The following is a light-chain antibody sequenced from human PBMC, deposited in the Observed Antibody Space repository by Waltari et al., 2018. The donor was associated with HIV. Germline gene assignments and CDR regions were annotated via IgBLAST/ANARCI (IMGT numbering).Light chain of an antibody. V-gene: IGKV3-15*01. CDR1: QSVGSY. Sequence: VMTQSPATVSMSPGGRATLSCRASQSVGSYLAWYQQNHGQAPRLLIYGASTRATGIPTRFSGSGSGTEFTLTISSLKSEDFAVYYCHQYNKWPRGTFGGGTKVEV. CDR3: HQYNKWPRGT. J-gene: IGKJ4*01. CDR2: GAS.